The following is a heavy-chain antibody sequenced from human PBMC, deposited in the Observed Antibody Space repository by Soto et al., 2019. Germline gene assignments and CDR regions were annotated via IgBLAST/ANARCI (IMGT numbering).Heavy chain of an antibody. J-gene: IGHJ4*02. CDR3: AREKENEYGSGRNFDY. CDR1: GYSISSGYY. Sequence: SETLSLTCAVSGYSISSGYYWGWIRQPPGRGLEWIGSIYRSGSTYYNASLESRVTISLDTSRNQVSLKLSSVTAADTAMYYWAREKENEYGSGRNFDYWGQGTVVTVSS. CDR2: IYRSGST. V-gene: IGHV4-38-2*02. D-gene: IGHD3-10*01.